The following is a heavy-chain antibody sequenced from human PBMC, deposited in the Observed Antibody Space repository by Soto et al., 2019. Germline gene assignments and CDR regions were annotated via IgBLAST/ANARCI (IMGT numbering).Heavy chain of an antibody. D-gene: IGHD3-22*01. J-gene: IGHJ3*02. CDR1: GYTFTSYY. CDR3: ARDRYDSSGYAPFDAFDI. CDR2: INPSGGST. Sequence: GASVKVSCKASGYTFTSYYMHWVRQAPGQGLEWMGIINPSGGSTSYAQKFQGRVTMTRDTSTSTVYMELSSLGSEDTAVYYCARDRYDSSGYAPFDAFDIWGQGTMVTVSS. V-gene: IGHV1-46*01.